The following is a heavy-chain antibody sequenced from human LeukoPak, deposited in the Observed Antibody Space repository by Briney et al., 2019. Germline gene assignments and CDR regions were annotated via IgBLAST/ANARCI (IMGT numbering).Heavy chain of an antibody. D-gene: IGHD3-3*01. J-gene: IGHJ4*02. CDR1: GFIFTNYF. Sequence: GGSLRLSCAASGFIFTNYFMSWVRQAPGKGLEWVASIKHDGSEKYYVDSVRGRFTISRDNTMNSLYLQMSSLRAEDTAIYYCATDRGWRTSGYYLYYFEYWGQGTLVTYSS. V-gene: IGHV3-7*01. CDR3: ATDRGWRTSGYYLYYFEY. CDR2: IKHDGSEK.